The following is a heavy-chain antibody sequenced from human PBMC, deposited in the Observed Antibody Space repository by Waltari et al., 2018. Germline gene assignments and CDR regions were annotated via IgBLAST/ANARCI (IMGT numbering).Heavy chain of an antibody. J-gene: IGHJ4*02. CDR2: ISGGGGGSA. Sequence: EVELVESGGDLVQPGGSLRLSCEDAGFTFSAYEMIWVRQAPGKGLEWLTYISGGGGGSAFYADSVKGRFTVSRDNTKESLYLQMTSLRVEDSAVYFCARFRTHYDTFDYWGRGTLVTVSS. CDR1: GFTFSAYE. CDR3: ARFRTHYDTFDY. V-gene: IGHV3-48*03. D-gene: IGHD3-9*01.